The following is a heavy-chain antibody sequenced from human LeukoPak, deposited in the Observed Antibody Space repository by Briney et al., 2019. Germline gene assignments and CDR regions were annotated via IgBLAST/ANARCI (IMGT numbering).Heavy chain of an antibody. CDR3: ARGGFTGTSCPYFDY. J-gene: IGHJ4*02. Sequence: PGGSLRLSCAASGFTFSNYWMHWVRQAPGKGLVWVSRISSDESSTTYADSVKGRFTISRDNAKNTLYLKMNTLRAEDTAIYFCARGGFTGTSCPYFDYWGQGTLATVSS. CDR1: GFTFSNYW. V-gene: IGHV3-74*01. D-gene: IGHD2-2*01. CDR2: ISSDESST.